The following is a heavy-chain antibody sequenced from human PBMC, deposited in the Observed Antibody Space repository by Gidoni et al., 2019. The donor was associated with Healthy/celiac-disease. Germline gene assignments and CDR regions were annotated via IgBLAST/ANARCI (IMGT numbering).Heavy chain of an antibody. V-gene: IGHV4-59*01. D-gene: IGHD3-10*01. CDR2: IYYSGST. CDR3: ASSGEGYSLDY. CDR1: GGSISSYY. Sequence: QVQLQESGPGRVKPSETRYLTCTVSGGSISSYYWSWIRQPPGKGLEWIGYIYYSGSTNYNPSLKSRVTISVDTSKNQFSLKLSSVTAADTAVYYCASSGEGYSLDYWGQGTLVTVSS. J-gene: IGHJ4*02.